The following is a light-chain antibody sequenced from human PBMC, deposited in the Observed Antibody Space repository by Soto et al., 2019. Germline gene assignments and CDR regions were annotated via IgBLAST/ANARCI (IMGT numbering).Light chain of an antibody. J-gene: IGKJ4*01. CDR1: QSVSNN. Sequence: EIVMTHSPATLSVSPGERATLSCRASQSVSNNLAWYQQKPGQAPRLLIYGASTRATAIPARFSGSGSGTEFTLTISSLQSEDFAVYYCHQYNNWPPFFGGGTKVDIK. V-gene: IGKV3-15*01. CDR3: HQYNNWPPF. CDR2: GAS.